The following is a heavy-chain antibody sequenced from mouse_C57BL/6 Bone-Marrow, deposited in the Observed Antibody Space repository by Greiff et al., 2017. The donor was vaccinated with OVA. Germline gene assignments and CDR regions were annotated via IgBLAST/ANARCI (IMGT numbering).Heavy chain of an antibody. CDR2: IDPNSGGT. D-gene: IGHD1-1*01. CDR3: ARVYGSRGYWYFDV. Sequence: QVQLQQPGAELVMPGASVKLSCKASGYTFTSYWMHWVKQRPGRGLEWIGRIDPNSGGTKYNEKFKSKATLTVDKPSSTAYMQLSSLTSEDSAVYYCARVYGSRGYWYFDVWGTGTTVTVSS. CDR1: GYTFTSYW. V-gene: IGHV1-72*01. J-gene: IGHJ1*03.